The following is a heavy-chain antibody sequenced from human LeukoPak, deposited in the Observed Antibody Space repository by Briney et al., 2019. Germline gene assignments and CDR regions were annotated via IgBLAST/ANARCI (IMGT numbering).Heavy chain of an antibody. V-gene: IGHV4-34*01. CDR3: ARLYYSDSSGYYYLKVKEIVQDY. J-gene: IGHJ4*02. Sequence: PSETLSLTCAVYGGSFSGYYWSWIRQPPGKGLEWIGEIDHSGSTNYKPSLKSRVTISLDTSKNQFSLKLSSVTAADTAVYYCARLYYSDSSGYYYLKVKEIVQDYWGQGTLVTVSS. D-gene: IGHD3-22*01. CDR1: GGSFSGYY. CDR2: IDHSGST.